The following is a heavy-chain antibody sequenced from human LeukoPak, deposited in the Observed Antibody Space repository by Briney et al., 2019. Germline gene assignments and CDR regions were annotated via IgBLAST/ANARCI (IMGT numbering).Heavy chain of an antibody. CDR3: ARDRYGDYHARFDY. Sequence: ASVKVSCKASGYTFTSYAMHWVRQAPGQRLEWMGWINAGNGNTKYSQKFQGRVAITRDTSASTAYMELSSLRSEDTAVYYCARDRYGDYHARFDYWGQGTLVTVSS. CDR2: INAGNGNT. D-gene: IGHD4-17*01. J-gene: IGHJ4*02. CDR1: GYTFTSYA. V-gene: IGHV1-3*01.